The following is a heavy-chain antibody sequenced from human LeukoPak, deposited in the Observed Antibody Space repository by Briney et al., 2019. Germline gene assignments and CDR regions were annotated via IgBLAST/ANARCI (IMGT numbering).Heavy chain of an antibody. D-gene: IGHD5-18*01. CDR2: IIPIFGTA. Sequence: SVKVSCKASGVTFNSYTINWVRQAPGQGLEWMGRIIPIFGTANYAQGFQGRVTITTEESKSTAYMEQSSLRSEDTAVYYCATRTHNSYAEGWYFDLWGRGTLVTVSS. V-gene: IGHV1-69*05. CDR3: ATRTHNSYAEGWYFDL. J-gene: IGHJ2*01. CDR1: GVTFNSYT.